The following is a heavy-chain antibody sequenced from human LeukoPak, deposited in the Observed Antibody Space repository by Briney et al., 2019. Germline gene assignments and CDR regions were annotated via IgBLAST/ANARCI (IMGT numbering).Heavy chain of an antibody. CDR1: GFTVSSNY. CDR2: IYSGGST. J-gene: IGHJ5*01. Sequence: PGGSLRLSCAASGFTVSSNYMTWVRQAPGKGLEWVSVIYSGGSTYYADSVKGRFTISRDNSKNTLYLQMNSLRAEDTAVYYCTRNWGSDNWFDSWGQGTLVTVSS. V-gene: IGHV3-53*01. D-gene: IGHD7-27*01. CDR3: TRNWGSDNWFDS.